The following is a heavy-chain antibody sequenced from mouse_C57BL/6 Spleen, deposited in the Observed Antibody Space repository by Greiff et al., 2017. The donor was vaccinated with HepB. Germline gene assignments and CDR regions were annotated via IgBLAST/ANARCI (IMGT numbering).Heavy chain of an antibody. V-gene: IGHV1-42*01. Sequence: EVQVVESGPELVKPGASVKISCKASGYSFTGYYMNWVKQSPEKSLEWIGEINPSTGGTTYNQKFKAKATLTVDKSSSTAYMQLKSLTSEDSAVYYCARRIIYYDYDEGNYFDYWGQGTTLTVSS. CDR3: ARRIIYYDYDEGNYFDY. J-gene: IGHJ2*01. CDR1: GYSFTGYY. CDR2: INPSTGGT. D-gene: IGHD2-4*01.